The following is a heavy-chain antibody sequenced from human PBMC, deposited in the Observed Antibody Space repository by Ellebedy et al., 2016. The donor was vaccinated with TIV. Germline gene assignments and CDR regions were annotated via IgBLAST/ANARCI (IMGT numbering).Heavy chain of an antibody. CDR3: ARHDVLMTGQNLMFDS. CDR1: GYSFTSYW. CDR2: IAPSDSYA. Sequence: PGGSLRLSCKGAGYSFTSYWINWVRQMPGKGLEWMGMIAPSDSYAKYSPSFQGHVTISVDKSIRTVYLQWSSLKASDTALYYCARHDVLMTGQNLMFDSWGQGTLVTVSS. V-gene: IGHV5-10-1*01. J-gene: IGHJ4*02. D-gene: IGHD2-8*01.